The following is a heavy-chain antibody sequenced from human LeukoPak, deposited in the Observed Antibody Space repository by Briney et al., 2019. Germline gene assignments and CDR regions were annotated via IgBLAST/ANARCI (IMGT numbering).Heavy chain of an antibody. CDR3: ARDHWTDAFDI. D-gene: IGHD1-1*01. CDR2: INHSGST. Sequence: PSETLSLTCAVYGGSFSGYYWSWIRQPPGKGLEWIGEINHSGSTNYNPSLTSRVTISVDTSKNQFSLKLSSVTAADTAVYYCARDHWTDAFDIWGQGTMVTVSS. J-gene: IGHJ3*02. V-gene: IGHV4-34*01. CDR1: GGSFSGYY.